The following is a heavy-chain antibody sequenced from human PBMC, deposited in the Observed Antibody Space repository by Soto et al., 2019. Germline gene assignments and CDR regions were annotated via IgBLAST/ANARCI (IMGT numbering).Heavy chain of an antibody. D-gene: IGHD2-2*01. Sequence: EVQLVESGGGLVQPGGTLRLSCADSGSTFSSYAMHWLPQAPGKGLEYVSAISSNGGSTYYANSVKGRLTISRDNSKNTLYLQMGSLRAEDMAVYYCARGTSYFDYWGQGTLVTVAS. J-gene: IGHJ4*02. CDR2: ISSNGGST. CDR1: GSTFSSYA. CDR3: ARGTSYFDY. V-gene: IGHV3-64*01.